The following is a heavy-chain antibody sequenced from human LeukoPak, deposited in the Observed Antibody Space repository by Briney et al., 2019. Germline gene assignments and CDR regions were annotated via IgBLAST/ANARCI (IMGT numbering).Heavy chain of an antibody. D-gene: IGHD1-7*01. CDR3: AKSDHWNFDLDY. CDR2: IRYDGSNK. CDR1: GFTFSNYG. J-gene: IGHJ4*02. Sequence: PGGSLRLSCAASGFTFSNYGMHWVRQAPGKGLEWVAFIRYDGSNKSYADSVKGRFTISRDNSRNTLYLQMNSLRAEDTAVYYCAKSDHWNFDLDYWGQGTLVTVSS. V-gene: IGHV3-30*02.